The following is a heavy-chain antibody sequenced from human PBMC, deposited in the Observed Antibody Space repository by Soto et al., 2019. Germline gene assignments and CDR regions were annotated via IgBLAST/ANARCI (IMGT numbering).Heavy chain of an antibody. CDR3: AKDDVSGDGLWLVSD. CDR1: GYRFTNHG. Sequence: ASVKVSCKASGYRFTNHGISWVRQAPGQGLEWMGWISGNDGKTKYARKFQGRVTMTTDTSTSTAYMEMNSLRHDDTAVYYCAKDDVSGDGLWLVSDWGQGIPVTVSS. D-gene: IGHD2-21*02. J-gene: IGHJ4*02. CDR2: ISGNDGKT. V-gene: IGHV1-18*01.